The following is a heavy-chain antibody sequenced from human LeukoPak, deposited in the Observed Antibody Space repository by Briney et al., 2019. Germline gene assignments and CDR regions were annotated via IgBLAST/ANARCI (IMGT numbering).Heavy chain of an antibody. V-gene: IGHV4-59*01. CDR3: ARGLTGEFDY. CDR1: GGSITSYF. Sequence: DPSETLSLTCTVSGGSITSYFWSWIRQPPGKGLEWIGYIYYSGSTNYNPSLKSRVTISVDTSKNQFSLKLSSVTAADTAVYYCARGLTGEFDYWGQGTLVTVSS. CDR2: IYYSGST. J-gene: IGHJ4*02. D-gene: IGHD3-10*01.